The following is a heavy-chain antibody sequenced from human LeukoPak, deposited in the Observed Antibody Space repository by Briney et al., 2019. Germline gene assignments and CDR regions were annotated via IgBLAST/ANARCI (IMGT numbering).Heavy chain of an antibody. CDR3: AKGRFLEWLLYYFDY. J-gene: IGHJ4*02. Sequence: GGSLRLSSAASGFTFSSYAMSWVRQAPGKGLEWVSAISGSGGSTYYADSVKGRFTISRDNAKNSLYLQMNSLRAEDTALYYCAKGRFLEWLLYYFDYWGQGTLVTVSS. CDR2: ISGSGGST. D-gene: IGHD3-3*01. CDR1: GFTFSSYA. V-gene: IGHV3-23*01.